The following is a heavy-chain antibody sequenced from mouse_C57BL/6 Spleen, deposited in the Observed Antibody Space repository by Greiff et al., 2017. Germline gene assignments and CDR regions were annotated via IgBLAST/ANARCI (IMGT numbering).Heavy chain of an antibody. J-gene: IGHJ4*01. CDR3: ARWCGSYQKIYYAMDY. CDR1: GYTFTSYW. Sequence: QVQLQQPGTELVKPGASVKLSCKASGYTFTSYWMHWVKQRPGQGLEWIGNINPSNGGTNYNEKFKSKATLTVDKSSSTAYMQLSSLTSEDSAVYYCARWCGSYQKIYYAMDYWGQGTSVTVSS. V-gene: IGHV1-53*01. CDR2: INPSNGGT. D-gene: IGHD1-1*02.